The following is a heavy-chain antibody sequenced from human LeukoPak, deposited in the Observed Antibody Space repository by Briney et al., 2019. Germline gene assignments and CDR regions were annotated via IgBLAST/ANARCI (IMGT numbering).Heavy chain of an antibody. V-gene: IGHV4-4*02. Sequence: SGTLSLTCAVSGGSISSSNWWSWVRQPPGKGLEWIGEIYHSGSTNYNPSLKSRVTISVDTSKNQFSLKLSSVTAADTAVYYCARGKGVYYDFWSGGPYYYYYMDVWGKGTTVTVSS. J-gene: IGHJ6*03. CDR3: ARGKGVYYDFWSGGPYYYYYMDV. D-gene: IGHD3-3*01. CDR1: GGSISSSNW. CDR2: IYHSGST.